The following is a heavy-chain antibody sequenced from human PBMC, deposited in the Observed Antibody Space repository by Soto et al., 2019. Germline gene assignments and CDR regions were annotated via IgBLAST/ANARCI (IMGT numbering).Heavy chain of an antibody. CDR3: ARERMVAMGWYYYYGMDV. Sequence: SETLSLTCTVSGGSVSSGSYYWSWIRQPPGKGLEWIGYIYYSGSTNYNPSLKSRVTISVDTSKNQFSLKLSSVTAADTAVYYCARERMVAMGWYYYYGMDVWGQGTTVTVSS. CDR2: IYYSGST. D-gene: IGHD2-15*01. J-gene: IGHJ6*02. CDR1: GGSVSSGSYY. V-gene: IGHV4-61*01.